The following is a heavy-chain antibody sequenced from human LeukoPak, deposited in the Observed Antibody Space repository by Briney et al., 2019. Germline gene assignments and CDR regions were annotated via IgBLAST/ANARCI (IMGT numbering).Heavy chain of an antibody. CDR3: ARDGPGIAVAGIDY. CDR1: GYSISSGYY. J-gene: IGHJ4*02. Sequence: SETLSLTCTVSGYSISSGYYWGWIRQPPGKGLEWIGSIYHSGSTYYNPSLKSRVTISVDTSKNQFSLKLSSVTAADTAVYYCARDGPGIAVAGIDYWGQGTLVTVSS. D-gene: IGHD6-19*01. V-gene: IGHV4-38-2*02. CDR2: IYHSGST.